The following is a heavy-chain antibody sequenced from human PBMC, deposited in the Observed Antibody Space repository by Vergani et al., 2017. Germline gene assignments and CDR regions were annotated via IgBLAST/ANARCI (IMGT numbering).Heavy chain of an antibody. V-gene: IGHV3-20*04. CDR1: GFTFNQYG. Sequence: VQLVESGGGVVQPGRSLRLSCAASGFTFNQYGMHWVRQAPGKGLEWVATVTWNAGNAKYANSMRGRFAISRDNARTSVYLQMNSLRVEDTAVYYCARGDSENFGRYFDHWGQGVLVTVAS. CDR3: ARGDSENFGRYFDH. D-gene: IGHD1-7*01. J-gene: IGHJ4*02. CDR2: VTWNAGNA.